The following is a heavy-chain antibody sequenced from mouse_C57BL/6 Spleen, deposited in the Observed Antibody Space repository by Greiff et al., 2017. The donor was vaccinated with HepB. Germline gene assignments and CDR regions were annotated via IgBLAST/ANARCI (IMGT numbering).Heavy chain of an antibody. V-gene: IGHV1-15*01. J-gene: IGHJ3*01. D-gene: IGHD1-1*01. CDR2: IDPETGGT. Sequence: VQLQESGAELVRPGASVTLSCKASGYTFTDYEMHWVKQTPVHGLEWIGAIDPETGGTAYNQKFKGKAILTADKSSSTAYMELRSLTSEDSAVYYCTSHYYGSSYGFAYWGQGTLVTVSA. CDR3: TSHYYGSSYGFAY. CDR1: GYTFTDYE.